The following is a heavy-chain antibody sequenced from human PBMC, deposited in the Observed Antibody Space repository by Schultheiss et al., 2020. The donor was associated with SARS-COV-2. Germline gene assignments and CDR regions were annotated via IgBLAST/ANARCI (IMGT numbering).Heavy chain of an antibody. CDR2: INPNSGGT. V-gene: IGHV1-2*06. CDR3: ARDIVVQFDP. Sequence: ASVKVSCKTSGYIFTYHYIHWVRQAPGQGLEWMGRINPNSGGTNYAQKFQGRVTMTRDTSISTAYMELSRLRSDDTAVYYCARDIVVQFDPWGQGTLVTVSS. D-gene: IGHD2-2*01. J-gene: IGHJ5*02. CDR1: GYIFTYHY.